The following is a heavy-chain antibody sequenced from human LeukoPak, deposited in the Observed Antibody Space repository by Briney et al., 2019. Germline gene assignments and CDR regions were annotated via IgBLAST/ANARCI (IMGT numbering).Heavy chain of an antibody. CDR3: AKDRVAHFFYWYFDL. CDR2: ISGSGGST. CDR1: GFTFSSYA. V-gene: IGHV3-23*01. J-gene: IGHJ2*01. D-gene: IGHD5-12*01. Sequence: GGSLRLSCAASGFTFSSYAMSWVRQAPGKGLEWVSGISGSGGSTLYADSVKGRFTISRDNSKRTVYLQMNSLRAEDTAVYYCAKDRVAHFFYWYFDLWGRGTLVTVSS.